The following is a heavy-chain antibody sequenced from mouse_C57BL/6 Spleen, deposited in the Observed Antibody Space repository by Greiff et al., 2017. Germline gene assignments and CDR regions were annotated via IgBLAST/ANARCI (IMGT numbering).Heavy chain of an antibody. V-gene: IGHV1-15*01. CDR1: GYTFTDYE. D-gene: IGHD2-5*01. J-gene: IGHJ4*01. CDR3: TRYSNYAMDY. CDR2: IDPETGGT. Sequence: VKVVESGAELVRPGASVTLSCKASGYTFTDYEMHWVKQTPVHGLEWIGAIDPETGGTAYNQKFKGKAILTADKSSSTAYMELRSLTSEDSAVYYCTRYSNYAMDYWGQGTSVTVSS.